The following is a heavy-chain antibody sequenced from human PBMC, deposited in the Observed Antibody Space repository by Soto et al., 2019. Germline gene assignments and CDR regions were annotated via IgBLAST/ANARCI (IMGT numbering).Heavy chain of an antibody. D-gene: IGHD6-13*01. CDR2: TRNSGGA. CDR1: SGSIFSSNW. Sequence: QVQLQESGPGLVKPSGTLSLTCAVSSGSIFSSNWWSWVRQPPGKGLEWIGETRNSGGANYNPSLQGRVTITVYRSKNHFFLELRTVSAADTAVYYCASHLVMSGTRGFDNWGLGALVTVSS. CDR3: ASHLVMSGTRGFDN. J-gene: IGHJ4*02. V-gene: IGHV4-4*02.